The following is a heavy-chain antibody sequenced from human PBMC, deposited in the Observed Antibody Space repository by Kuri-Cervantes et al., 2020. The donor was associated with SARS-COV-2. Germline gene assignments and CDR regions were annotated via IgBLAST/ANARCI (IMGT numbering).Heavy chain of an antibody. J-gene: IGHJ4*02. D-gene: IGHD2-2*02. Sequence: SQTLSLTCAAYGGSFSDYYWGWVRQPPGKGLEWIGEINHSGNTNYDPSLKSRVTISIDTSKNQFSLKLSSVTAADTAVYYCARGVGSTPAAKPVGYFDYWGQGTLVTVSS. CDR3: ARGVGSTPAAKPVGYFDY. CDR1: GGSFSDYY. V-gene: IGHV4-34*01. CDR2: INHSGNT.